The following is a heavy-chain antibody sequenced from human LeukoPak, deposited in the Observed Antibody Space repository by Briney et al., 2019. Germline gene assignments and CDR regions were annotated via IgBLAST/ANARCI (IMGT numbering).Heavy chain of an antibody. CDR2: IYWDDDE. CDR1: GFSLSTSGMC. Sequence: SGPALVKPAQTLTLTCTFSGFSLSTSGMCVSWIRQPPGKALEWLALIYWDDDEHYSPSLKSRLTITKDTSKNQVVLTMTNMDPVDTATYYCAHRSRFSFDYWGQGTLVTVSS. D-gene: IGHD3-10*01. V-gene: IGHV2-5*08. J-gene: IGHJ4*02. CDR3: AHRSRFSFDY.